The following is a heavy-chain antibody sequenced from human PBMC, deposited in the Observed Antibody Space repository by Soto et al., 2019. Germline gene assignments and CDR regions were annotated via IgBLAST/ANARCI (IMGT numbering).Heavy chain of an antibody. Sequence: EVQLVESGGGLVQPGGSLRLSCAASGFTFSSYWMHWVRQAPGKGLVWVSRINSDGSSTSYADSVKGRFTISRDNAKNTMYLQMNSMRAEDTAVYYCAKGSHYYDSSGFDYWGQGTLVTVSS. CDR1: GFTFSSYW. V-gene: IGHV3-74*01. CDR3: AKGSHYYDSSGFDY. J-gene: IGHJ4*02. D-gene: IGHD3-22*01. CDR2: INSDGSST.